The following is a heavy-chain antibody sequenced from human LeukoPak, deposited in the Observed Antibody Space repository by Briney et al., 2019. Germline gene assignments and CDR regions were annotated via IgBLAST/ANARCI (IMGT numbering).Heavy chain of an antibody. CDR2: IYSGGST. D-gene: IGHD3-3*02. CDR1: GFSVSSNY. J-gene: IGHJ3*02. V-gene: IGHV3-53*05. Sequence: GGSLRLSCAASGFSVSSNYMSWVRQAPGKGLEWVSVIYSGGSTYYADSVKGRFTISRDNSKNTLYLQMNSLRAEDTAVYYCAREISRTGAFDIWGQGTMVTVSS. CDR3: AREISRTGAFDI.